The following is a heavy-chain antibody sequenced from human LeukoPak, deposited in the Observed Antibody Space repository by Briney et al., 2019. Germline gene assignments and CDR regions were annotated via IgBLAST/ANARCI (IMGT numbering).Heavy chain of an antibody. CDR2: ISSSGST. Sequence: SETLSLTCTVSGDSISSGDYYWSWIRQPAGKGLEWIGRISSSGSTNYNPSLKSRVTISVDTSKNQFSLKLSSVTAADTAVYYCARDPNDILTGYYHLFDYWGQGTLVTVSS. CDR1: GDSISSGDYY. D-gene: IGHD3-9*01. CDR3: ARDPNDILTGYYHLFDY. J-gene: IGHJ4*02. V-gene: IGHV4-61*02.